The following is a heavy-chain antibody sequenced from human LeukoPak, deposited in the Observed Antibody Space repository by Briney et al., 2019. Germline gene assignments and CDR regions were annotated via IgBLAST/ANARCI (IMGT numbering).Heavy chain of an antibody. CDR3: ATETIGRHYDY. V-gene: IGHV3-21*01. Sequence: PGGSLRLSCAASGFSFSSSGINWVRQAPGKGLEWVSSIGSTGTDRYYADSVKGRFTISRDNAKNSLYLQMNRLRAEDTAVYYCATETIGRHYDYWGQGTLLTVSS. CDR2: IGSTGTDR. J-gene: IGHJ4*02. CDR1: GFSFSSSG. D-gene: IGHD1-14*01.